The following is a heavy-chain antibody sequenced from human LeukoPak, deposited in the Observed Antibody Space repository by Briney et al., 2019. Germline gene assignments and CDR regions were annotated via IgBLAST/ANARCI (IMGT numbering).Heavy chain of an antibody. D-gene: IGHD2-21*01. Sequence: ASVKVSCKASGYIFTSYYMHWVRQAPGLGLEWMGMINPSGGSTNYAQKFQGRVTMTRDTSTSTVYMELSSLRSEDTAVYYCARDDWTRASFDPWGQGTLVTVSS. CDR3: ARDDWTRASFDP. CDR1: GYIFTSYY. CDR2: INPSGGST. V-gene: IGHV1-46*01. J-gene: IGHJ5*02.